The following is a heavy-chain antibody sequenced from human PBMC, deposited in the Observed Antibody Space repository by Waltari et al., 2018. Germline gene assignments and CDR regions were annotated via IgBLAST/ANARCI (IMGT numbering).Heavy chain of an antibody. J-gene: IGHJ4*02. CDR3: AKGPQRYLEWLLPYDF. D-gene: IGHD3-3*01. V-gene: IGHV3-64D*06. CDR1: GFIFSSHV. CDR2: ILSDGGST. Sequence: EVQLVESGGGLVQPGGSLMPPCSASGFIFSSHVMHWVRQAPGKGLEHVSGILSDGGSTYYADSVNGRFSISRDNSKNTVYLQMSSLRAEDTAMYYCAKGPQRYLEWLLPYDFWGQGTLVTVSS.